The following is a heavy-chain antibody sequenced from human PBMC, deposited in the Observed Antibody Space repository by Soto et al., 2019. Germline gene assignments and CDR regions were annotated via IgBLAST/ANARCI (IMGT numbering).Heavy chain of an antibody. CDR2: IYYSGST. V-gene: IGHV4-39*01. J-gene: IGHJ5*02. D-gene: IGHD6-6*01. CDR3: ARHSSSSSSDWFDP. Sequence: QLQLQESGPGLVKPSETLSLTCTVSGGSISSSSYYWGWIRQPPGKGLERIGSIYYSGSTYYNPPLKSRVTISLDTSKNQFSLKLSAVAAADTAVYYCARHSSSSSSDWFDPWGQGTLVTVSS. CDR1: GGSISSSSYY.